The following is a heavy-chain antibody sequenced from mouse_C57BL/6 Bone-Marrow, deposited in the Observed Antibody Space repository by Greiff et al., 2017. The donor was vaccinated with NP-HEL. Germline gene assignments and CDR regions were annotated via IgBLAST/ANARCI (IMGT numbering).Heavy chain of an antibody. Sequence: EVQLQQSGPELVKPGASVKISCKASGYTFTDYYMNWVKQSHGKSLEWIGDINPNNGGTSYNQKFKGKATLTVDKSSSTADMELRSLTSEDSAVYYCARGGIDYDPFAYWGQGTLVTVSA. J-gene: IGHJ3*01. D-gene: IGHD2-4*01. CDR1: GYTFTDYY. V-gene: IGHV1-26*01. CDR2: INPNNGGT. CDR3: ARGGIDYDPFAY.